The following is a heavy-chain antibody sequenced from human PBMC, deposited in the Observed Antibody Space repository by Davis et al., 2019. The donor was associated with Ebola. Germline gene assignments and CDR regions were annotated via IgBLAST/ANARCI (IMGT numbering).Heavy chain of an antibody. CDR2: IYYSGST. CDR3: ARVRGSGVRGVIRVVDY. CDR1: GGSVSSVSDY. D-gene: IGHD3-10*01. J-gene: IGHJ4*02. Sequence: PSETLSLTCTVSGGSVSSVSDYWTWIRQPPGKGLEWIGYIYYSGSTNYNPSLKSRVTISVDTSKNQFSLKLSSVTAADTAVYYCARVRGSGVRGVIRVVDYWGQGTLVTVSS. V-gene: IGHV4-61*01.